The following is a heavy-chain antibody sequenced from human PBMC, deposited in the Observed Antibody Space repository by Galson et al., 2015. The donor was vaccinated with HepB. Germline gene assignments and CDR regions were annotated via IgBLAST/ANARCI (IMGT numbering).Heavy chain of an antibody. J-gene: IGHJ5*02. CDR1: GYTFTGYY. CDR2: INPNSGGT. D-gene: IGHD2-15*01. Sequence: SVKVSCKASGYTFTGYYMHWARQAPGQGLEWMGRINPNSGGTNYAQKFQGRVTMTKDTSISTAYMELSRLRSDDTAVYYCARGYCSGGSCYSGNWFDPWGQGTLVTVSS. CDR3: ARGYCSGGSCYSGNWFDP. V-gene: IGHV1-2*06.